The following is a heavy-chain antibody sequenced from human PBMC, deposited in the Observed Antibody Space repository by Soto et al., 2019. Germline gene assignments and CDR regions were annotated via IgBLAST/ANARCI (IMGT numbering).Heavy chain of an antibody. Sequence: ASVKVSCKASGYTFTSYGISWVRQAPGQGLEWMGWISAYNGNTNYAQKLQGRVTMTTDTSTSTAYMELRSLRSDDTAVYYCARFSPRSSWHSHLIEPYGMDVWGQGTTVTVSS. V-gene: IGHV1-18*01. CDR1: GYTFTSYG. CDR2: ISAYNGNT. J-gene: IGHJ6*02. CDR3: ARFSPRSSWHSHLIEPYGMDV. D-gene: IGHD6-13*01.